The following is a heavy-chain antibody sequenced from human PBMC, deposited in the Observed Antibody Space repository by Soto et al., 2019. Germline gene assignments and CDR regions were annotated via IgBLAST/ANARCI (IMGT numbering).Heavy chain of an antibody. CDR1: GFAFGEYT. CDR3: ARTLTYHYVYHAFDF. V-gene: IGHV3-43*01. CDR2: ISWDGSST. Sequence: GGSLRLSCETSGFAFGEYTMHWVRQAPGKGLEWVSLISWDGSSTYYTDSAKGRFTISRDISKNSLYLQMNGLTIEDTALYFCARTLTYHYVYHAFDFWGQGTMVTVSS. D-gene: IGHD3-10*02. J-gene: IGHJ3*01.